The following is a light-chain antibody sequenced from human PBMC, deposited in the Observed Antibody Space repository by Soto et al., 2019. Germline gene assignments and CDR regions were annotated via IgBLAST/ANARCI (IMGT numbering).Light chain of an antibody. CDR2: EGT. Sequence: QSGLTQPASVSGSPGQSITISCTGTNGYLVSYNLGCWFQQHPGEGPKVMIYEGTKRPSGVSDRFSCSKSDNTASLTTSGLQAEYEGDYYCRSYAGDXMFVFGTGTKVXV. V-gene: IGLV2-23*01. CDR1: NGYLVSYNL. J-gene: IGLJ1*01. CDR3: RSYAGDXMFV.